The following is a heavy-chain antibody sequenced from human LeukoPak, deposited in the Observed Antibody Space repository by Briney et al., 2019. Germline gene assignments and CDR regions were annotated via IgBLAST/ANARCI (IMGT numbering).Heavy chain of an antibody. CDR1: GYTFTGYY. J-gene: IGHJ3*02. Sequence: ASVKDSCKASGYTFTGYYMHWVRQAPGQGLEWMGWMNPNSGNTGYAQKFQGRVTMTRNTSISTAYMELSSLRSEDTAVYYCASSSGWSLDAFDIWGQGTMVTVSS. D-gene: IGHD6-19*01. CDR2: MNPNSGNT. V-gene: IGHV1-8*02. CDR3: ASSSGWSLDAFDI.